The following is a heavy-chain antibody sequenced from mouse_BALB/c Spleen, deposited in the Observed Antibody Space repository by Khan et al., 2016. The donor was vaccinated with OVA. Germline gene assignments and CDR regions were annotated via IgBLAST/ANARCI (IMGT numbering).Heavy chain of an antibody. J-gene: IGHJ4*01. CDR3: TRDLYGNPYYYAMDY. D-gene: IGHD2-10*02. Sequence: EVQLVESGGGLVKPGGSLKLSCAASGFTFSSYTMSWVRQTPEKRLEWVATISSGGSYTYYPDSVTGRFTISRDNAKNTLYLQMSSLNSEDTAMYYCTRDLYGNPYYYAMDYWGQGTSVTVSS. CDR2: ISSGGSYT. CDR1: GFTFSSYT. V-gene: IGHV5-6-4*01.